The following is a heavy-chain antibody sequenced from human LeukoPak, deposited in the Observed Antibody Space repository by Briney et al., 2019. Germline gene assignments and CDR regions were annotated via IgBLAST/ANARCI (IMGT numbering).Heavy chain of an antibody. CDR2: ISPYNGNT. CDR1: GYTFDQYG. V-gene: IGHV1-18*01. D-gene: IGHD1-20*01. J-gene: IGHJ3*02. Sequence: ASVKVSCKTSGYTFDQYGLSWVRQAPGQGLEWMAWISPYNGNTNYAENLQDRVTITTDTSTSTAYMELRGLRSDDTAIYYCARERRNNYRDVFDIWGQGTMVTVSS. CDR3: ARERRNNYRDVFDI.